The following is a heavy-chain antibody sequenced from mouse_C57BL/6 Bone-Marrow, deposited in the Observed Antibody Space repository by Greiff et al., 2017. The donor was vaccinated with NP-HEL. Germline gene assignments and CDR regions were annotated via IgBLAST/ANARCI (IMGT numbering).Heavy chain of an antibody. V-gene: IGHV1-50*01. Sequence: VQLQQPGAELVKPGASVKLSCKASGYTFTSYWMQWVKQRPGQGLEWIGEIDPSDSYTNYNQKFKGKATLTVDTPSSTAYMQLSSLTSEDSAVYYCARDWDYYAMDYWGQGTSVTVSS. CDR3: ARDWDYYAMDY. CDR1: GYTFTSYW. J-gene: IGHJ4*01. D-gene: IGHD4-1*01. CDR2: IDPSDSYT.